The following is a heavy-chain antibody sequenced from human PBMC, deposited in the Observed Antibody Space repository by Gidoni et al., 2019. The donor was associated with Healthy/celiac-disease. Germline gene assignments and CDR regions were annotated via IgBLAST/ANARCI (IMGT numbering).Heavy chain of an antibody. J-gene: IGHJ5*02. CDR3: AREAPGGYCTNGVCYTGATGWFDP. CDR2: IYSGGST. V-gene: IGHV3-53*01. Sequence: EVQLVESGGCLIQPGGSLRLSCAASGFTVLSNYMRWVRQAPGKGLEWVSVIYSGGSTYYADSVKGRFTISRDNSKNTLYLQMNSLRAEDTAVYYCAREAPGGYCTNGVCYTGATGWFDPWGQGTLVTVSS. CDR1: GFTVLSNY. D-gene: IGHD2-8*01.